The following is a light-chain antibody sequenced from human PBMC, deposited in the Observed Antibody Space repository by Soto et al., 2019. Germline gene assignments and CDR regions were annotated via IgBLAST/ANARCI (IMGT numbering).Light chain of an antibody. CDR1: QSVRSN. V-gene: IGKV3D-15*01. CDR2: DAS. J-gene: IGKJ5*01. Sequence: EIVMTQSPATLSVSAGERATLSCRARQSVRSNLAWYQQKPGQAPRLLIYDASTRATGIPARFSGSGSGTEFILTISSLQSEDFGVYYCQQRSYPITFGQGTRLEIK. CDR3: QQRSYPIT.